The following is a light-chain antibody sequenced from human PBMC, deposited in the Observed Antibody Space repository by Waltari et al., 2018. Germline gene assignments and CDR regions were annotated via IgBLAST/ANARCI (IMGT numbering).Light chain of an antibody. CDR1: QSLSKY. CDR2: HAS. Sequence: SCRASQSLSKYLAWYQQKPGQAPRLLIYHASSRAAGIPDRFSGSGYGTDFSLTINRLEPEDFAVYYCQHYESLPVTFGQGTKVEIK. CDR3: QHYESLPVT. V-gene: IGKV3-20*01. J-gene: IGKJ1*01.